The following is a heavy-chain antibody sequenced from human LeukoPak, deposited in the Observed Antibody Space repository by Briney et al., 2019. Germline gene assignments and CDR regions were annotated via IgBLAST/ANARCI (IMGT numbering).Heavy chain of an antibody. V-gene: IGHV4-59*08. CDR1: GGSIGSYY. CDR2: IHYSGSS. CDR3: ARQPIGEPGNYQYYGIDV. J-gene: IGHJ6*02. D-gene: IGHD1-7*01. Sequence: SETLSLTCSVSGGSIGSYYWNWLRQSPGKGLEWIGFIHYSGSSNSNPSLQSRVTISVDTSKNQFSLKLTSVTAADTAVYYCARQPIGEPGNYQYYGIDVWGQGTTVTVSS.